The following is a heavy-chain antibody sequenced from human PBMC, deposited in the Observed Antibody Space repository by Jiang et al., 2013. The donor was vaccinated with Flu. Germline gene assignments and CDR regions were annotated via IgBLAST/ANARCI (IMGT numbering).Heavy chain of an antibody. V-gene: IGHV4-38-2*02. CDR2: IYHSGST. D-gene: IGHD1-26*01. CDR3: ARDRKWPPHEDKGEPFDY. Sequence: LLKPSETLSLTCTVSGYSISSGYYWGWIRQPPGKGLEWIGSIYHSGSTYYNPSLKSRVTISVDTSKNQFSLKLSSVTAADTAVYYCARDRKWPPHEDKGEPFDYWGQGTLVTVSS. CDR1: GYSISSGYY. J-gene: IGHJ4*02.